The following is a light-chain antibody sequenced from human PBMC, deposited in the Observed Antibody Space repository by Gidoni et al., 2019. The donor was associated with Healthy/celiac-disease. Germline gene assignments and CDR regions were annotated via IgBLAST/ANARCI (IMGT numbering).Light chain of an antibody. CDR3: QQRSNWPLCS. V-gene: IGKV3-11*01. CDR2: DAS. CDR1: QSVSSY. Sequence: PATHSLSPGERATLSCRASQSVSSYLAWYQQKPGQAPRLLIYDASNRATGIPARFSGSGSGTDFTLTISSLEPEDFAVYYCQQRSNWPLCSFGQGTKLEIK. J-gene: IGKJ2*04.